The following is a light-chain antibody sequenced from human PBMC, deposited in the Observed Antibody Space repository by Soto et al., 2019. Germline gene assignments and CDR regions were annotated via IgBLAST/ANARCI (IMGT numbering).Light chain of an antibody. CDR2: GAS. CDR1: QSVGSN. CDR3: QQYNNWPPDRT. J-gene: IGKJ1*01. V-gene: IGKV3-15*01. Sequence: EIVMTQSPATLSVSPGERTTLSCRASQSVGSNLAWYQQKPGQAPRLLIYGASTRATGIPARFSGSGSGTEFTLTISSLQSEDFAIYFYQQYNNWPPDRTFGQGTKVEIK.